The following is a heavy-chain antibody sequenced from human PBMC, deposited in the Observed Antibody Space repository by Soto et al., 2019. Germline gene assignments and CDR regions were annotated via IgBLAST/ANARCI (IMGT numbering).Heavy chain of an antibody. Sequence: PSETLSLTCAVYGGSFSGYYWSWIRQPPGKGLEWIGEINHSGSTNYNPSLKSRVTISVDTSKNQFSLKLSSVTAADTAVYYCARGLYYYDSSGDAFDIWGQGTMVT. CDR1: GGSFSGYY. V-gene: IGHV4-34*01. D-gene: IGHD3-22*01. CDR3: ARGLYYYDSSGDAFDI. J-gene: IGHJ3*02. CDR2: INHSGST.